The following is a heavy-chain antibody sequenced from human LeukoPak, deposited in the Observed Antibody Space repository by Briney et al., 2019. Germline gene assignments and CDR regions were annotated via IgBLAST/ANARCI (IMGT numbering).Heavy chain of an antibody. J-gene: IGHJ6*02. CDR1: GFTFSSYA. Sequence: GGSLRLSCAASGFTFSSYAMSWVRQAPGKGLEWVSAISGSGGSTYYADSVKGRFTISRDNSKNTLYLQMNSLRAEDTAVYYCAKDPERYCSSTSCYVYGMDVWGQGTTVTVSS. V-gene: IGHV3-23*01. CDR2: ISGSGGST. D-gene: IGHD2-2*01. CDR3: AKDPERYCSSTSCYVYGMDV.